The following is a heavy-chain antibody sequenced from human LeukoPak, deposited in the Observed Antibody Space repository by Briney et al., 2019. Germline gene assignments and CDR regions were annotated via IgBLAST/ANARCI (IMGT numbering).Heavy chain of an antibody. D-gene: IGHD2-2*01. CDR1: GLTFSSYW. Sequence: PGGSLRLSCAASGLTFSSYWMVWVRQAPGKGLEWVASIKQDGSEKYYVDSMKGRFTISRDNAKNSLYLQMNSLRAEDTAVYYCARMPRGPDVWGKGTTVTVSS. CDR3: ARMPRGPDV. V-gene: IGHV3-7*01. J-gene: IGHJ6*04. CDR2: IKQDGSEK.